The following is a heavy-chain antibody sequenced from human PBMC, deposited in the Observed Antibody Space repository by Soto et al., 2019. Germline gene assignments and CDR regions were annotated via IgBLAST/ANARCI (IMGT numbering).Heavy chain of an antibody. CDR1: GGSINTYNLF. V-gene: IGHV4-39*01. CDR3: ARVNVTLDL. J-gene: IGHJ5*02. Sequence: QLQLQESGPGLVGPSETLSLTCTVSGGSINTYNLFWAWVRQPPGKGLEWIASIHYGGNAYYSPSLTPRVTVSRDTSKNRVSLELTSVTAADTAVYYCARVNVTLDLWGQGTLVTVSS. D-gene: IGHD2-21*02. CDR2: IHYGGNA.